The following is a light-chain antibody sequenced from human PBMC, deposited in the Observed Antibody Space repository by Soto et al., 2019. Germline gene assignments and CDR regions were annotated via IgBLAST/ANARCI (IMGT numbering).Light chain of an antibody. V-gene: IGKV3-11*01. CDR2: GAS. Sequence: EIVLTQSPGTLPLSPGERATLSCRASQSVSNNYLAWYQQKPGQAPRLLIYGASNRATGIPARFSGSGSGTDFTLTISSLEPEDFAVYYCQQRNNWPITFGQGTRLEIK. CDR1: QSVSNNY. CDR3: QQRNNWPIT. J-gene: IGKJ5*01.